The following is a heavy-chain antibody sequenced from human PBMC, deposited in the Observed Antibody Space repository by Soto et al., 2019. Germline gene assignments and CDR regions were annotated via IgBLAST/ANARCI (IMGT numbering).Heavy chain of an antibody. V-gene: IGHV4-4*02. Sequence: QVQLQESGPGLVKPSGTLSLTCAVSSGSISSSNWWSWVRQPPGKGLEWIGEIYHSGSTNYNPSLKSRVNISVDKSKNQFSLKLSSVTAADTAVYYCARDTHDYGDYDYYYYMDVCGKGPTVTVTS. CDR1: SGSISSSNW. CDR2: IYHSGST. J-gene: IGHJ6*03. D-gene: IGHD4-17*01. CDR3: ARDTHDYGDYDYYYYMDV.